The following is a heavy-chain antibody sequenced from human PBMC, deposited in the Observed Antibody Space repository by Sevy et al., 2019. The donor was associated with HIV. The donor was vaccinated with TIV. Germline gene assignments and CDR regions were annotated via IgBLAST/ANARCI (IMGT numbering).Heavy chain of an antibody. CDR1: GFTFDDYA. CDR3: AKSFGGQQLLNWFDP. CDR2: ISWNSGSI. Sequence: GGSLRLSCAASGFTFDDYAMHWVRQAPGKGLEWVSGISWNSGSIGYADSVKGRFTISRDNAKNSLYLQMNSLRAEDTALYYCAKSFGGQQLLNWFDPWGQGTLVTVS. J-gene: IGHJ5*02. D-gene: IGHD6-13*01. V-gene: IGHV3-9*01.